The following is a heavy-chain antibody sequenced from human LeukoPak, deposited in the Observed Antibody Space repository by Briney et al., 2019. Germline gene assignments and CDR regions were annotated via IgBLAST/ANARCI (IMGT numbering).Heavy chain of an antibody. J-gene: IGHJ3*02. CDR1: GSTMSDER. V-gene: IGHV3-9*01. Sequence: GRSPSRSCLSSGSTMSDERSSWGGHASAKSLSSFTQIRRNSGSIGYADSVKGRFTISRDNAKNSVYLQMNSLRAEDTALYYCAKDANDYGDSDTPDAFDIWGQGTMVTVSS. CDR2: IRRNSGSI. CDR3: AKDANDYGDSDTPDAFDI. D-gene: IGHD4-17*01.